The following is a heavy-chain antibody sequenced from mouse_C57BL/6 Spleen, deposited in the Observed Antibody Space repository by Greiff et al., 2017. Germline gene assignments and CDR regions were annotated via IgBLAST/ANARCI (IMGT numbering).Heavy chain of an antibody. J-gene: IGHJ3*01. CDR1: GYTFTDYY. V-gene: IGHV1-26*01. D-gene: IGHD3-1*01. CDR3: FSAWFAY. CDR2: INPNNGGT. Sequence: VQLQQSGPELVKPGASVKISCKASGYTFTDYYMHWVKQSHGTSLEWIGDINPNNGGTSYNQKFKGKATLTVDKSSSTAYMELRSLTSEDSAVYYCFSAWFAYWGQGTLVTVSA.